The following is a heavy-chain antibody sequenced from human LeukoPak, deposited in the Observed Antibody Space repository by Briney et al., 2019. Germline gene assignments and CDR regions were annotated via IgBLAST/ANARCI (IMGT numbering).Heavy chain of an antibody. Sequence: GGSLRLSCATSGFTFSTYWMTWVRQAPGKGLEWVANIKEDGSEKFYVDSVKGRFTISRDSAENSLYLQMDSLSAEDTAVYYCARHHIFCTSPTCYFDYWGQGTLVTVSS. CDR2: IKEDGSEK. V-gene: IGHV3-7*03. CDR3: ARHHIFCTSPTCYFDY. J-gene: IGHJ4*02. D-gene: IGHD2-2*01. CDR1: GFTFSTYW.